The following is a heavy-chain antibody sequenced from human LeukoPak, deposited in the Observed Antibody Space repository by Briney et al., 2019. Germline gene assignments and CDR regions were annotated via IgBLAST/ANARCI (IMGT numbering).Heavy chain of an antibody. Sequence: GGSLRLSCAASGFTLSSYAMSWVRQAPGKGLEWVSAISGSGGSTYYADSVKGRFTISRDNSKNTLYLQMNSLRAEDTAVYYCAKGSVAGTEYFQHWGQGTLVTVSS. D-gene: IGHD6-19*01. CDR3: AKGSVAGTEYFQH. J-gene: IGHJ1*01. CDR1: GFTLSSYA. CDR2: ISGSGGST. V-gene: IGHV3-23*01.